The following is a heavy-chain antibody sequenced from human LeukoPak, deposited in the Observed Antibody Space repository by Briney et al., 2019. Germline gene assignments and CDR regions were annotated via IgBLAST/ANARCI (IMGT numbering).Heavy chain of an antibody. J-gene: IGHJ4*02. CDR1: GFKFA. V-gene: IGHV3-9*01. D-gene: IGHD1-26*01. CDR3: AKETKVGENLYYFDY. CDR2: LSWHSGSI. Sequence: PGRSLRLSCVASGFKFAMRWVRQAPGKGLEWVSGLSWHSGSIGYADSVKGRFIISRGNAKNSLYLEMNSLRPEDSALYYCAKETKVGENLYYFDYWGRGTLVTVSS.